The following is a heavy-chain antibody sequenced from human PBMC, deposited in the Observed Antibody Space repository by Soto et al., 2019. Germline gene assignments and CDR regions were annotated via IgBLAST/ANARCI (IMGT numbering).Heavy chain of an antibody. J-gene: IGHJ4*02. CDR3: ARDNIVRTLGLFDH. CDR2: TYYRSKWYN. D-gene: IGHD5-12*01. Sequence: PSQTLSLTCAISGDSVSSNSAAWHWFRQSPSRGLEWLGRTYYRSKWYNDYSVSLKSRITIIPDTSENQFSLHLNSVTPEDTAVYYCARDNIVRTLGLFDHWGQGTLVTISS. CDR1: GDSVSSNSAA. V-gene: IGHV6-1*01.